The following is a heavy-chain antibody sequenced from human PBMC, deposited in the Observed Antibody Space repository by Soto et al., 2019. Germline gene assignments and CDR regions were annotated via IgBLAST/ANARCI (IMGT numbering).Heavy chain of an antibody. CDR2: MSYDGSDT. D-gene: IGHD3-10*02. CDR1: GFILSNNG. CDR3: TIVRVADSALDH. V-gene: IGHV3-30*03. Sequence: QVQLVESGGGVVQLGRSLRLSGVGPGFILSNNGMHWVRQTPGKGLEWVAFMSYDGSDTFYADSVKGRFTISRDNSKNTLFLHMSNLRAEDTAMYYCTIVRVADSALDHWGQGTLVTVSS. J-gene: IGHJ4*02.